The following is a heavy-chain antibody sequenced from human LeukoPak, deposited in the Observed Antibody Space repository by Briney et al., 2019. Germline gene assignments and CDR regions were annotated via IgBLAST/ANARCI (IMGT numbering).Heavy chain of an antibody. Sequence: PGGSLRLSCAASGLSFSSYGMHWVRQAPGKGLEGVAFIQYDGSNKFYADSVKGRFTISRDNSKNTLYLQMNSLRAEDTAVYYCAKEQRGYTGYAVGSWFDPWGQGTLVTVSS. CDR1: GLSFSSYG. CDR2: IQYDGSNK. J-gene: IGHJ5*02. V-gene: IGHV3-30*02. CDR3: AKEQRGYTGYAVGSWFDP. D-gene: IGHD5-12*01.